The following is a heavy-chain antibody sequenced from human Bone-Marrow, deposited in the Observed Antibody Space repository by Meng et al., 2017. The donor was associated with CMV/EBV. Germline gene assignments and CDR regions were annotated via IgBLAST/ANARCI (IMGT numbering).Heavy chain of an antibody. V-gene: IGHV1-18*01. CDR3: ARSRNDAFDI. CDR2: ISAYNGNT. J-gene: IGHJ3*02. CDR1: GYTFTSYG. D-gene: IGHD1-14*01. Sequence: ASVKVSCKASGYTFTSYGISWVRQAPGQGLEWMGWISAYNGNTNFAQNLQGRVTMTADTSTSTAYMELRSLRSDDTAVYYCARSRNDAFDIWGQGTMVTVSS.